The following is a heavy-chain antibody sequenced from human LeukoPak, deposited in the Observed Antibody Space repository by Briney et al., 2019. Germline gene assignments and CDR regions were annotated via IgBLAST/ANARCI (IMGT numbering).Heavy chain of an antibody. CDR3: ARVSPLYWYSDL. CDR1: GGSISSYY. CDR2: IYYSGGT. Sequence: PSETLSLTCTVSGGSISSYYWSWIRQPPGKGLEWIGYIYYSGGTNYNPSLKNRVTISVDTSKNQFSLKLTSVTAADTAVYYCARVSPLYWYSDLWGRGTLVTVSS. J-gene: IGHJ2*01. V-gene: IGHV4-59*01. D-gene: IGHD3-3*02.